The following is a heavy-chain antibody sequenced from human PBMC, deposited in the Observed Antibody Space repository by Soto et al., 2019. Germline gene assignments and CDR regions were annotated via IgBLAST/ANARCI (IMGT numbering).Heavy chain of an antibody. V-gene: IGHV3-49*04. D-gene: IGHD3-3*01. CDR3: SREATLRFLEWDPYYYYGMDV. CDR2: IRSKAYGGTT. Sequence: LRLSCTASGFTFGDYFMSWVRQAPGKGLEWVGFIRSKAYGGTTEYAASVKGRFSISRDDSKSIAYLQMNSLKTEDTAVYYCSREATLRFLEWDPYYYYGMDVWGQGTTVTVSS. CDR1: GFTFGDYF. J-gene: IGHJ6*02.